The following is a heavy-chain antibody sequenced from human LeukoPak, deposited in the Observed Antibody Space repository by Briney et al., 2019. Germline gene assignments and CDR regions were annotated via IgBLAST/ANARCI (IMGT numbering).Heavy chain of an antibody. CDR3: AASSGVTLGRF. J-gene: IGHJ4*02. CDR1: GGSIGSGTHY. CDR2: IYHTGIT. D-gene: IGHD3-16*01. V-gene: IGHV4-31*03. Sequence: SETLSLTCTVSGGSIGSGTHYYNWIRQHPGKGLEWIGYIYHTGITSYNPSLKGRVTMSVDMSMNQVFLKVSSLTAADTAVYYCAASSGVTLGRFWGQGTLVSVSS.